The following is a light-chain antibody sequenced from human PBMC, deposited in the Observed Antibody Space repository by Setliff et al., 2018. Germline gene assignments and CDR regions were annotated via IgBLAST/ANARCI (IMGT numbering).Light chain of an antibody. CDR2: GVS. J-gene: IGLJ1*01. Sequence: QSALAQPAAVSGSPGQSITISCTGTSSDVGGYDYVSWYQQHPGKAPKLIIYGVSDRPSGVSSRFSGSKSGNTAYLTISGLQTEDEAEYYCNAYASDTTYVVGSGTK. CDR3: NAYASDTTYV. CDR1: SSDVGGYDY. V-gene: IGLV2-14*03.